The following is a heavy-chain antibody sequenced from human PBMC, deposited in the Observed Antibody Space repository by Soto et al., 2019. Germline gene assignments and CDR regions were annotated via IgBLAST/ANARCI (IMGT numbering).Heavy chain of an antibody. CDR3: ARDPTVGDYSD. D-gene: IGHD4-4*01. CDR1: GFTFSSSW. V-gene: IGHV3-7*01. CDR2: IKEDGSEK. Sequence: GGSLRLSCAASGFTFSSSWMSWVRQAPGKGLEWVANIKEDGSEKYYVDSVRGRFTISRDNAKNSLYLQMNSLRAEDTAVYYCARDPTVGDYSDWGQGTLVTVSS. J-gene: IGHJ4*02.